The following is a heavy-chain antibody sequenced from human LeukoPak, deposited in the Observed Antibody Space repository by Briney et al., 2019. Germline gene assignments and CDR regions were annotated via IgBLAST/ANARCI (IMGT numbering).Heavy chain of an antibody. Sequence: GGSLRLSCAASGFTFSSYGMSWVRQAPGKGLEWVSTISGSGGNTYYADSVKGRFTISRDNSKNTLYLQMNRLRAEDTAVYYCAKESTVTPGNVNWFDTWGQGTLVTVSS. V-gene: IGHV3-23*01. CDR2: ISGSGGNT. CDR1: GFTFSSYG. D-gene: IGHD4-17*01. CDR3: AKESTVTPGNVNWFDT. J-gene: IGHJ5*02.